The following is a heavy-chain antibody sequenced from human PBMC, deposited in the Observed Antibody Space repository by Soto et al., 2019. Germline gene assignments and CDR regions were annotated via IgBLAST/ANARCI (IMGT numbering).Heavy chain of an antibody. CDR3: ARDGGSSTSNWFDP. V-gene: IGHV1-2*02. CDR2: INPNSGGT. CDR1: GYTFTGYY. Sequence: GASVKVSCKASGYTFTGYYMHWVRQAPGQGLEWMGWINPNSGGTNYAQKLQGRVTMTTDTSTSTAYMELRSLRSDDTAVYYCARDGGSSTSNWFDPWGQGTLVTVSS. D-gene: IGHD1-26*01. J-gene: IGHJ5*02.